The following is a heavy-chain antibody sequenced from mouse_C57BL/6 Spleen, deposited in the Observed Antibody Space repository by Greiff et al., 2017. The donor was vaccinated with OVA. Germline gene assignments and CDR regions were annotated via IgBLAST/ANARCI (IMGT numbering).Heavy chain of an antibody. J-gene: IGHJ4*01. CDR3: ARGCGLSYSFDY. Sequence: VQLQQSGAELARPGASVKLSCKASGYTFTSYGISWVKQRTGQGLEWIGEIYPRSGNTYYNEKFKGKATLTADKSSSTAYMELRSLTSEDSAVYFCARGCGLSYSFDYWGQGTSVTVSS. CDR2: IYPRSGNT. V-gene: IGHV1-81*01. D-gene: IGHD3-3*01. CDR1: GYTFTSYG.